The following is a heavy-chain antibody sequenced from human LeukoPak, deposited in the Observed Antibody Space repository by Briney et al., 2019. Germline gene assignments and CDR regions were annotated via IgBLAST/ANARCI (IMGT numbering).Heavy chain of an antibody. CDR2: IYSGGST. Sequence: GGSLRLSCAASGFTVSSNYMSWVRQAPGKGLEWVSVIYSGGSTYYADSVKGRFTISRDNSKNTLYLQMNSLRAEDTAVYYCARGYSRRWTGLGPLLFEFLGQGTLVTVSS. D-gene: IGHD6-13*01. V-gene: IGHV3-53*01. CDR3: ARGYSRRWTGLGPLLFEF. J-gene: IGHJ4*01. CDR1: GFTVSSNY.